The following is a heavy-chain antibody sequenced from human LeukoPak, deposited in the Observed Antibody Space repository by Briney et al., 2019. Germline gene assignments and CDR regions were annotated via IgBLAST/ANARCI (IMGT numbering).Heavy chain of an antibody. V-gene: IGHV3-48*03. CDR2: ISSSGSTI. CDR1: GFTFSSYA. J-gene: IGHJ4*02. CDR3: AKDMGLQRYYFDY. D-gene: IGHD5-24*01. Sequence: PGGSLRLSCAASGFTFSSYAMNWVRQAPGKGLEWVSYISSSGSTIYYADSVKGRFTISRDNAKNSLHLQMNSLRAEDTAVYYCAKDMGLQRYYFDYWGQGTLVTVSS.